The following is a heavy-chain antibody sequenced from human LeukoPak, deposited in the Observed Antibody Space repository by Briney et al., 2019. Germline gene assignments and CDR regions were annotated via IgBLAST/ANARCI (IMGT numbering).Heavy chain of an antibody. CDR2: IYHSGST. V-gene: IGHV4-30-2*01. CDR1: GGSISSYC. J-gene: IGHJ6*03. CDR3: ARVGSGYYSTYYYYYMDV. Sequence: SETLSLTCTVSGGSISSYCWSWIRQPPGKGLEWIGYIYHSGSTYYNPSLKSRVTISVDRSKNQFSLKLSSVTAADTAVYYCARVGSGYYSTYYYYYMDVWGKGTTVTVSS. D-gene: IGHD3-22*01.